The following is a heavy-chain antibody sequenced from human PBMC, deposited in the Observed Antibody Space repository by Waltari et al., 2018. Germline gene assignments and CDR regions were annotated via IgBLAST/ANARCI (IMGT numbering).Heavy chain of an antibody. J-gene: IGHJ6*02. CDR1: GFTFSSYA. CDR3: ARAPYDFWSGYYTSPFYYYGMDV. D-gene: IGHD3-3*01. CDR2: IYYSGST. V-gene: IGHV4-59*01. Sequence: VQLLESGGGLVQPGGSLRLSCAASGFTFSSYAMSWVRQAPGKGLEWIGYIYYSGSTNYNPSLKSRVTISVDTSKNQFSLKLSSVTAADTAVYYCARAPYDFWSGYYTSPFYYYGMDVWGQGTTVTVSS.